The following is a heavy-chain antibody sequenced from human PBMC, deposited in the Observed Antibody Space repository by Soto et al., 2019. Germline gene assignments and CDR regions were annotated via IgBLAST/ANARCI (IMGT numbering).Heavy chain of an antibody. CDR3: ANYYGDYAGGEFFQH. D-gene: IGHD4-17*01. CDR1: GFTFSNYA. Sequence: EVQLLESGGDLVQPGRSLRLSCALSGFTFSNYAMNWVRQAPGKGLEWVSAITGSGRSTYYAESVKGRFTISRDNSKNTLYLQMNSLRAEDTAVYYCANYYGDYAGGEFFQHWGQGTLVTVSS. CDR2: ITGSGRST. J-gene: IGHJ1*01. V-gene: IGHV3-23*01.